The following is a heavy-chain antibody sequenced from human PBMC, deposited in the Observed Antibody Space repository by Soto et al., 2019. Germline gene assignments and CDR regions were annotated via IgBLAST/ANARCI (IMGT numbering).Heavy chain of an antibody. CDR2: ISAYNGNT. D-gene: IGHD2-15*01. Sequence: QVQLVQSGAEVKKPGASVKVSCNASGYTFTSYGISWVRLAPGQGLEWMGWISAYNGNTNYAQKLQGRVTMTTDTATSTAYLALRILRSDDTAVDYCASARYCSGGSCYYFDYWGQGTLVTVSS. J-gene: IGHJ4*02. CDR1: GYTFTSYG. CDR3: ASARYCSGGSCYYFDY. V-gene: IGHV1-18*01.